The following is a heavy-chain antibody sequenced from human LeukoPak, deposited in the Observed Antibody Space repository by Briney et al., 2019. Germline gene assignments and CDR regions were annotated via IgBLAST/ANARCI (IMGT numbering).Heavy chain of an antibody. V-gene: IGHV3-30*02. CDR3: AKDSEDGHNWAPFDY. J-gene: IGHJ4*02. Sequence: GGSLRLSCAASGFTFSSYGMHWVRQAPGKGLEWVAFIRYDGSNKYYADSVKGRFTISRDNFKNTLYLQMNSLRAEDTAVYYCAKDSEDGHNWAPFDYWGQGTLVTVSS. CDR1: GFTFSSYG. CDR2: IRYDGSNK. D-gene: IGHD5-24*01.